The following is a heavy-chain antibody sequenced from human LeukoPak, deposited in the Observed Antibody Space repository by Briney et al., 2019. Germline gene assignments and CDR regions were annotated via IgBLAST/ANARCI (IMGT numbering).Heavy chain of an antibody. CDR1: GGSISSYY. V-gene: IGHV4-59*01. CDR2: IYYSGST. CDR3: AREGYDSSGLSVFDM. D-gene: IGHD3-22*01. Sequence: SETLSLTCSVSGGSISSYYWSWIRQPPGKGLEWIGYIYYSGSTNYNPSLKSRVTISGDTSKNQLSLKLSSVTAADTAVYYCAREGYDSSGLSVFDMWGQGTMVTVSS. J-gene: IGHJ3*02.